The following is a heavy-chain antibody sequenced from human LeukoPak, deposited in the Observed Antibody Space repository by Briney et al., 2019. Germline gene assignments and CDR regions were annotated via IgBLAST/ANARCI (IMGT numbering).Heavy chain of an antibody. V-gene: IGHV3-9*01. CDR1: AFIFDDYA. CDR2: INGIGGGT. D-gene: IGHD6-13*01. Sequence: SLSLSCDASAFIFDDYALDWVRPAPGKGLEWVSGINGIGGGTAYADSVKGPFTIYRDNAKNSLYLQMNSLRVEDTALYFCAKWNRQPLVKGWFDSWGQGTLVTVSS. CDR3: AKWNRQPLVKGWFDS. J-gene: IGHJ5*01.